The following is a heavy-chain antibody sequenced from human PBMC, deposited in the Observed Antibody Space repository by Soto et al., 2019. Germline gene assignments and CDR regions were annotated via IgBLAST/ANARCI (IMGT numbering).Heavy chain of an antibody. CDR3: ARDRYGSGSYGINWFDP. D-gene: IGHD3-10*01. Sequence: SETLSLTCTVSGGSVSSYFWSWIRQPPGKGLEWIAYIYYSGSTNYNPSLKSRVTISVDTSKNQFSLKLSSVTAADTAVYYCARDRYGSGSYGINWFDPWGQGTLVTVSS. J-gene: IGHJ5*02. CDR1: GGSVSSYF. CDR2: IYYSGST. V-gene: IGHV4-59*02.